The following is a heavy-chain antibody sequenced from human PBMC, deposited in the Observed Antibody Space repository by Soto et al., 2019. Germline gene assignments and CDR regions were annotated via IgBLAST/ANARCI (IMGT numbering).Heavy chain of an antibody. J-gene: IGHJ2*01. D-gene: IGHD3-16*01. CDR3: ARLEFYYDDTGQSTLRYFDL. CDR2: IYRDGTT. V-gene: IGHV3-53*01. CDR1: GFSVSDTY. Sequence: EEQLVESGGDFIQPGGSLRLSCAASGFSVSDTYMGWVRQGPGQGLEWVSVIYRDGTTYDTDSMKGRSTVSRDNAKNTVYLQNSSLREEDTAVYYCARLEFYYDDTGQSTLRYFDLWGRGALVTVSS.